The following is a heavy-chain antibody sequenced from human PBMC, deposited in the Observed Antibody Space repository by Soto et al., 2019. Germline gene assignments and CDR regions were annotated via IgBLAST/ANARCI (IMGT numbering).Heavy chain of an antibody. CDR2: VSGSGRST. V-gene: IGHV3-23*01. J-gene: IGHJ4*02. Sequence: EVQLLESGGGLVQPGGSLRLSCAASGFTFSSYAMDWVRQSSGKGLEWVSYVSGSGRSTYYADSVKGRFTISRDNSKNMVFLHMSSLRAEDTAVYYCARDLGDQYDFWSDYPAAVDFWGQGTQVTVSS. CDR1: GFTFSSYA. D-gene: IGHD3-3*01. CDR3: ARDLGDQYDFWSDYPAAVDF.